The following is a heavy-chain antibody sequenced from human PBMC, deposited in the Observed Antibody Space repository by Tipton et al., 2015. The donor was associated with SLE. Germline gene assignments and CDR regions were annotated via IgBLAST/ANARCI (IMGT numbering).Heavy chain of an antibody. D-gene: IGHD3-10*01. CDR1: GASISNYC. Sequence: TLSLTCTVSGASISNYCWSWIRRPAGKGLEWIGRICTSGGTNYNPSLRTRVTMSIHTSKKQFSLKLSSVTAADTAVYYCARRGGPYYLDYWGQGTLVTVSS. J-gene: IGHJ4*02. CDR2: ICTSGGT. V-gene: IGHV4-4*07. CDR3: ARRGGPYYLDY.